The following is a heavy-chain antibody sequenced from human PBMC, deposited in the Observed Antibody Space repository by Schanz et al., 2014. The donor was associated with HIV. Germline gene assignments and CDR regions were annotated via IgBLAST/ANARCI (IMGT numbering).Heavy chain of an antibody. Sequence: EVQLLESGGGLVQPGGSLRLSCAASGFTFSSYWMHWVRQVPGKGLVWVGLIKSKTDGETTDYAAPVKGRFTISRDDSKTTLFLQMNSLKSEDTAVYYCTTRRVLGVNLDVWGQGTTVTVSS. CDR2: IKSKTDGETT. D-gene: IGHD3-3*01. J-gene: IGHJ6*02. V-gene: IGHV3-15*01. CDR3: TTRRVLGVNLDV. CDR1: GFTFSSYW.